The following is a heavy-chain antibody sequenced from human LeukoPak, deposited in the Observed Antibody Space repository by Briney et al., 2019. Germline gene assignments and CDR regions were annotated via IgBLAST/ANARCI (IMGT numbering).Heavy chain of an antibody. D-gene: IGHD3-9*01. J-gene: IGHJ4*02. CDR3: AKDRERSYDILTGSLDY. CDR2: IYSGGST. V-gene: IGHV3-53*05. Sequence: GGSLRLSCAASGFTVSSNYMSWVRQAPGKGLEWVSVIYSGGSTYYADSVKGRFTISRDNSKNTLYLQMNSLRAEDTAVYYCAKDRERSYDILTGSLDYWGQGTLVTVSS. CDR1: GFTVSSNY.